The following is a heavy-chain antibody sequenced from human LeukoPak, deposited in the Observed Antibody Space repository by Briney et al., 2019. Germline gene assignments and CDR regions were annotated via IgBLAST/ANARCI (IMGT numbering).Heavy chain of an antibody. CDR3: ARGLYYDSTGYSSQRFDP. Sequence: ASVTVSCKASGYTFTSYDINWVRQAPGQGLEGMGWMNPNSGNTVYAQQFQGRVTMTRNTSISTAYMELSSLRSDDTAVYYCARGLYYDSTGYSSQRFDPWGQGTLVTVSS. CDR1: GYTFTSYD. V-gene: IGHV1-8*01. D-gene: IGHD3-22*01. CDR2: MNPNSGNT. J-gene: IGHJ5*02.